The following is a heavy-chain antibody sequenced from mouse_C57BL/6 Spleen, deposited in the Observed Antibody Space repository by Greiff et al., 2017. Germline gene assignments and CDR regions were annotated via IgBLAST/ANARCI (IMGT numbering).Heavy chain of an antibody. D-gene: IGHD2-2*01. CDR3: TRLYGYDKYWYFDV. CDR2: IDPEDGDT. J-gene: IGHJ1*03. V-gene: IGHV14-1*01. Sequence: VQLQQSGAELVRPGASVKLSCTATGFNIKDYYMHWVKQRPEQGLEWIGRIDPEDGDTEYAPKFQGKATMTADTSSNTAYLQLSSLTSEGTAVYCFTRLYGYDKYWYFDVWGTGTTVTVSS. CDR1: GFNIKDYY.